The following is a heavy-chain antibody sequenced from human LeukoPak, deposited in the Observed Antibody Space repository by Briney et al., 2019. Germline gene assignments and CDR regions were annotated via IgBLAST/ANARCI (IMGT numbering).Heavy chain of an antibody. Sequence: SETLSLTCTVSGGSISSYYWSWIRQHPGKGLEWIGYIYYSGSTYYNPSLKSRVTISVDTSKNQFSLKLSSVTAADTAVYHCASRGGTRNFDYWGQGTLVTVSS. D-gene: IGHD6-25*01. CDR1: GGSISSYY. J-gene: IGHJ4*02. CDR3: ASRGGTRNFDY. CDR2: IYYSGST. V-gene: IGHV4-59*06.